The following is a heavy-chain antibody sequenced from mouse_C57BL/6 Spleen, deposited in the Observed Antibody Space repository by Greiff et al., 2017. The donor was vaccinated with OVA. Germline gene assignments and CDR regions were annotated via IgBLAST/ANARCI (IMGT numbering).Heavy chain of an antibody. V-gene: IGHV1-7*01. CDR2: INPSSGYT. CDR1: GYTFTSYW. J-gene: IGHJ2*01. CDR3: AKGYYSNYFDY. D-gene: IGHD2-5*01. Sequence: VQLHQSGAELAKPGASVKLSCKASGYTFTSYWMHWVKQRPGQGLEWIGYINPSSGYTKYNQKFEDKATLTADKSSSTAYMQLRSLTYEDSAFYYCAKGYYSNYFDYWGQGTTLTVSS.